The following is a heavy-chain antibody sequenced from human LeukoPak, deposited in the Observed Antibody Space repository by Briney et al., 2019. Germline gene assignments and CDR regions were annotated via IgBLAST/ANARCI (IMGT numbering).Heavy chain of an antibody. CDR1: GYTFTSYW. CDR2: IYPGDSDT. V-gene: IGHV5-51*01. CDR3: ARLRLVGATSEYDC. J-gene: IGHJ4*02. D-gene: IGHD1-26*01. Sequence: GESLKISCKGSGYTFTSYWIGWVRQMPGKGLEWMGIIYPGDSDTRYSPSFQGQVTISVDKSISTASLQWSSLKASDTAMYYCARLRLVGATSEYDCWGQGTLVTVSS.